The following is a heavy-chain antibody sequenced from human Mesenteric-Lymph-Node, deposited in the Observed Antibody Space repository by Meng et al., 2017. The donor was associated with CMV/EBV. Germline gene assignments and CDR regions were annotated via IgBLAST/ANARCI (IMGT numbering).Heavy chain of an antibody. Sequence: QVQLVQSRAEVGKPGASVMVSCKASGYTFTDFYIHWGRQAPGQGLEWMGRINPKTGGRSYAQNFQGRVTMTRDTSINTAYMEVNRLNSDDTAMYYCARDRDTDWYSPFDYWGPGTLVTVSS. CDR3: ARDRDTDWYSPFDY. J-gene: IGHJ4*02. V-gene: IGHV1-2*06. D-gene: IGHD3-9*01. CDR2: INPKTGGR. CDR1: GYTFTDFY.